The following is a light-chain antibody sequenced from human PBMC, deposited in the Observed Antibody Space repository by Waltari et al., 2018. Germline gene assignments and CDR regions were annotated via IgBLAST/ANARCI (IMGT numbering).Light chain of an antibody. CDR1: QNVNIF. J-gene: IGKJ4*01. CDR3: QQRKFWPPLT. CDR2: DAS. Sequence: ETVMTQSPATLSLSPGERATLSCRASQNVNIFVAWYQQKPGQPPRLLIYDASNRAPGIPARFSGSGSETDFTLTISSLEPEDFAVYYCQQRKFWPPLTFGGGTKVEIK. V-gene: IGKV3-11*01.